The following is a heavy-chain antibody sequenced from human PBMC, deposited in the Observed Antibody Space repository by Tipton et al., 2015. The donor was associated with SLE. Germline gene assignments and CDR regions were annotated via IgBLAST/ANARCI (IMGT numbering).Heavy chain of an antibody. CDR1: GASINDDY. V-gene: IGHV4-4*07. Sequence: TLSLTCTVSGASINDDYWSWIRQPAGKGLEYIGHIYITGRTEYNPSLKSRVAMSIDTSKNQFSLKLSSVTAADTAVYYCARGRYYGSGSYLGYWGQGTLVTVSS. CDR2: IYITGRT. J-gene: IGHJ4*02. CDR3: ARGRYYGSGSYLGY. D-gene: IGHD3-10*01.